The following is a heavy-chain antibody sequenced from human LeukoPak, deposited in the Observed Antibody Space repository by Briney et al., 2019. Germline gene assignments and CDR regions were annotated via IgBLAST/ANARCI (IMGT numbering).Heavy chain of an antibody. CDR1: GFSFDSFA. J-gene: IGHJ4*02. Sequence: GGSLRLSCAASGFSFDSFAMTWVRQAPGKGLEWVSGISGSGGSTYYADSVKGRFTISRDNFKTTVHLQMNSLRAEDTAVYYCAKDATPYYWGQGTLVTVSS. CDR3: AKDATPYY. V-gene: IGHV3-23*01. D-gene: IGHD1-26*01. CDR2: ISGSGGST.